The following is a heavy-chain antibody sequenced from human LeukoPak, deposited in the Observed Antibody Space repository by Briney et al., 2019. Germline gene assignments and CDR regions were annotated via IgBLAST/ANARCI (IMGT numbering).Heavy chain of an antibody. J-gene: IGHJ4*02. CDR3: ARRGKLSKYYFDY. CDR2: INHSGST. V-gene: IGHV4-34*01. Sequence: PSETLSLTCAVYGGSLSGYYWSWIRQPPGKGLEWIGEINHSGSTNYNPSLKSRVTISVDTSKNQFSLKLSSVTAADTAVYYCARRGKLSKYYFDYWGQGTLVTVSS. D-gene: IGHD3-16*02. CDR1: GGSLSGYY.